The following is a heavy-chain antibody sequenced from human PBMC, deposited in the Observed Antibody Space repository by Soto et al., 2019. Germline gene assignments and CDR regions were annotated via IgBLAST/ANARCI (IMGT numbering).Heavy chain of an antibody. CDR2: MYYSGTT. Sequence: QLQSQESGPGLVKHAESLSLTCTVSGGSISSSDCYWGWLREPPGKGLDFIGSMYYSGTTYYSPSLKNRITTSVDTSNNQFSLKLISVTAADTAVYYCAVVDSTGNWFDPWGQGALVTVSS. J-gene: IGHJ5*02. CDR3: AVVDSTGNWFDP. V-gene: IGHV4-39*01. D-gene: IGHD3-22*01. CDR1: GGSISSSDCY.